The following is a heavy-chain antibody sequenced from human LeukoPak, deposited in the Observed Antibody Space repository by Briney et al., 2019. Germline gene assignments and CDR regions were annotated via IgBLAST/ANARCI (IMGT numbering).Heavy chain of an antibody. D-gene: IGHD3-22*01. V-gene: IGHV3-23*01. J-gene: IGHJ4*02. CDR1: GFTFSNAW. CDR3: AKVVVGWYVETYYFDY. Sequence: PGGSLRLSCAASGFTFSNAWMSWVRQAPGKGLEWVSAISGSGGSTYYADSVKGRFTISRDNSKNTLYLQMNSLRAEDTAVYYCAKVVVGWYVETYYFDYWGQGTLVTVSS. CDR2: ISGSGGST.